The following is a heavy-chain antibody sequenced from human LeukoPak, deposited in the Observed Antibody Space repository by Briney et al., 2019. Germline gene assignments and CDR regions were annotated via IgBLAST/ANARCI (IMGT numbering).Heavy chain of an antibody. D-gene: IGHD2-2*01. CDR1: GFTFSSSS. V-gene: IGHV3-23*01. CDR3: AKDLAPAAY. Sequence: GGSLRLSCAASGFTFSSSSMSWVRQAPGKGLEWVSALTGSGGSTYYADSVKGRLAISRDNSKKTLFLQMNSLRAEDTAVYYCAKDLAPAAYWGQGTLVTVSS. J-gene: IGHJ4*02. CDR2: LTGSGGST.